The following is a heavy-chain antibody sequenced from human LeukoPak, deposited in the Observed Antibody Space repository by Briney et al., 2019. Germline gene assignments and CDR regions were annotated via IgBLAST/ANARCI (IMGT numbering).Heavy chain of an antibody. CDR1: GGSISSHY. V-gene: IGHV4-59*08. CDR2: IYYSGTT. J-gene: IGHJ4*02. CDR3: ARQADDSSSSLVYFDY. Sequence: AETLSLTCAVSGGSISSHYWSWIRQPPGKGLEWIGFIYYSGTTKYNPSLRSRVIISADTSKNQFSLKLSSVTAADTAVYYCARQADDSSSSLVYFDYWGQGTLVTVSS. D-gene: IGHD6-6*01.